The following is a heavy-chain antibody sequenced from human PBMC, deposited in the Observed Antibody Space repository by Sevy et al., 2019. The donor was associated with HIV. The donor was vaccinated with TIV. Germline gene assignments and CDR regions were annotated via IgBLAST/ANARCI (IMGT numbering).Heavy chain of an antibody. V-gene: IGHV3-48*02. Sequence: GGSLTLSCAASAFAFDTYSINWVRHAPGKGLEWISYISASSGTIYYADSVKGRFTISRDNARNSVYLQMNSLRDDDTAVYYCARVARSGYSSDYWGQGALVTVSS. CDR3: ARVARSGYSSDY. D-gene: IGHD3-22*01. J-gene: IGHJ4*02. CDR2: ISASSGTI. CDR1: AFAFDTYS.